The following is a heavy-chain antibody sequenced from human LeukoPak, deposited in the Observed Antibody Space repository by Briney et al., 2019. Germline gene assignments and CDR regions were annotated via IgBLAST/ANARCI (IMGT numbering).Heavy chain of an antibody. CDR2: IHYSGST. CDR1: GGSISSYY. Sequence: SETLSLTCTVSGGSISSYYWSWIRQPPGKGLEWIGYIHYSGSTHYNPSLKSRVTISVDTSKNQFSLKLSSVTAADTAVNYCARHPSNLDVWGKGTTVTISS. J-gene: IGHJ6*04. CDR3: ARHPSNLDV. V-gene: IGHV4-59*08.